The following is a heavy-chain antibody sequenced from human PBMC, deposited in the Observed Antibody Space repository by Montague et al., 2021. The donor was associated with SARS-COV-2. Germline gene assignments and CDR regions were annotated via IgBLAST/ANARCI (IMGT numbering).Heavy chain of an antibody. CDR3: ARDLVVVAATPIDY. CDR1: GFTFSSYG. V-gene: IGHV3-33*01. D-gene: IGHD2-15*01. Sequence: SLRLSCAASGFTFSSYGMHWVRQAPGKGLEWVAVIWYDGSNKYYADSVKGRFTISRDNSKNTLYLQMNSLRAEDTAVYYCARDLVVVAATPIDYWGQGTLVTVSS. J-gene: IGHJ4*02. CDR2: IWYDGSNK.